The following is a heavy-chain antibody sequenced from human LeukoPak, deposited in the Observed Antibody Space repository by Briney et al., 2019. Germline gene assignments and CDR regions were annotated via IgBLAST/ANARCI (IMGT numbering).Heavy chain of an antibody. CDR1: GFTFSDYY. Sequence: PGGSLRLSCAASGFTFSDYYVSWIRQAPGKGLEWVSYISSTCSTIYYAASVKRPFTISRDNAKTSLYLQMNRLRAEDTAVYYCAARYSSSSVGYWGQGTLVTVSS. CDR3: AARYSSSSVGY. CDR2: ISSTCSTI. V-gene: IGHV3-11*04. D-gene: IGHD6-6*01. J-gene: IGHJ4*02.